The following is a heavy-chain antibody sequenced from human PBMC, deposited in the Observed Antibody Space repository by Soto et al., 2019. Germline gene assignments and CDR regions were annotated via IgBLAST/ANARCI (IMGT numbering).Heavy chain of an antibody. V-gene: IGHV4-4*07. J-gene: IGHJ4*02. CDR2: FSLSGTT. CDR3: ARGMTPPGAPAWYYFDS. D-gene: IGHD2-8*02. Sequence: PSETLSLTCTASGASITSSSYWSWIRQPAGKGLEWIGRFSLSGTTNYNPSLRSRVTMSADVSKNQFSLRLTSVTAADTALYYCARGMTPPGAPAWYYFDSWGQGTLVTVSS. CDR1: GASITSSSY.